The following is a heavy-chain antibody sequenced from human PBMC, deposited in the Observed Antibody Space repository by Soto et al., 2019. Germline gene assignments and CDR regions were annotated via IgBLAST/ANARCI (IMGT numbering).Heavy chain of an antibody. V-gene: IGHV3-30*18. Sequence: PGGSLRLSCAASGFTFSSYGMHWVRQAPGKGLEWVAVISYDGSNKYYADSVKGRFTISRDNSKNTLYLQMNSLRAEDTAVYYCAKDGRRYCSGGSCYYLDYWGQGTLVTVSS. CDR1: GFTFSSYG. CDR3: AKDGRRYCSGGSCYYLDY. J-gene: IGHJ4*02. D-gene: IGHD2-15*01. CDR2: ISYDGSNK.